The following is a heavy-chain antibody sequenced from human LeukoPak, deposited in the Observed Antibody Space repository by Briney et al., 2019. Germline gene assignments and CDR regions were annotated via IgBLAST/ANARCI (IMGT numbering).Heavy chain of an antibody. D-gene: IGHD2-21*02. CDR2: IYYSGST. J-gene: IGHJ6*02. CDR1: GGSISSYY. V-gene: IGHV4-59*01. CDR3: ARVVYCGGDCYLDYYGMDV. Sequence: SETLSLTCTVSGGSISSYYWSWIRQPPGKGLEWIGYIYYSGSTNYHPSLKSRVTISVDTSKNQFSLKLSSVTAADTAVYYCARVVYCGGDCYLDYYGMDVWGQGTTVTVSS.